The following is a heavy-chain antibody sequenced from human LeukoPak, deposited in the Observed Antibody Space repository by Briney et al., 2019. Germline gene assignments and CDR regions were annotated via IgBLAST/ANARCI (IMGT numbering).Heavy chain of an antibody. CDR2: INHSGST. Sequence: SETLSLTCAVYGGSFSGYYWSWIRQPPGKGLEWIGEINHSGSTNHNPSLKSRVTISVDTSKNQFSLKLSSVTAADTAVYYCARDTGYILNWFDPWGQGTLVTVSS. D-gene: IGHD5-12*01. V-gene: IGHV4-34*01. CDR1: GGSFSGYY. CDR3: ARDTGYILNWFDP. J-gene: IGHJ5*02.